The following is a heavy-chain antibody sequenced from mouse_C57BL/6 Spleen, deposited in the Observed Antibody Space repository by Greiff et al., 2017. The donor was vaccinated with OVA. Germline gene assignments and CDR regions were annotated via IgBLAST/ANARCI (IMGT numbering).Heavy chain of an antibody. J-gene: IGHJ1*03. Sequence: QVQLQQPGAELVKPGASVKLSCKASGYTFTSYWMQWVKQRPGQGLEWIGEIDPSDSYTNYNQKFKGKATLTVDTSSSTAYMQLSSLTSEDSAVYYCARQYLLLRYLDVWGTGTTVTVSS. CDR3: ARQYLLLRYLDV. V-gene: IGHV1-50*01. CDR2: IDPSDSYT. CDR1: GYTFTSYW. D-gene: IGHD1-1*01.